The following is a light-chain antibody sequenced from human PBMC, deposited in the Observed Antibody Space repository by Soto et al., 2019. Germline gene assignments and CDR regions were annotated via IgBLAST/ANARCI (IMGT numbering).Light chain of an antibody. CDR2: DVS. CDR3: SQYTSSSTYV. CDR1: SSDVGGYNY. J-gene: IGLJ1*01. Sequence: QSVLTQPASVSGSPGQSITISCTGTSSDVGGYNYVSWYQQHPGKAPKLMIYDVSNRPSGVSNRFSGSKSGNTASLTISGLQAEDEADYYCSQYTSSSTYVFGTGTKVTVL. V-gene: IGLV2-14*01.